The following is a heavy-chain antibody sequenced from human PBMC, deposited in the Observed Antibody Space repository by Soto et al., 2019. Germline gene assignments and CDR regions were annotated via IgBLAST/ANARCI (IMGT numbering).Heavy chain of an antibody. Sequence: EVQLVESGGGLVKPGGSLRLSCAASGFTFSSYSMNWVRQAPGKGLEWVSSISSSSSYIYYADSVKGRFTISRDNAKNSLYLQMNSLRAEDTAVYYCARDQGCSGGSCYYYYGMDVWGQGNTVTVSS. CDR2: ISSSSSYI. J-gene: IGHJ6*02. CDR3: ARDQGCSGGSCYYYYGMDV. D-gene: IGHD2-15*01. V-gene: IGHV3-21*01. CDR1: GFTFSSYS.